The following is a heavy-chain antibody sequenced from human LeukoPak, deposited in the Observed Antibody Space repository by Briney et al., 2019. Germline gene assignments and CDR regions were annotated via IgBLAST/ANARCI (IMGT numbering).Heavy chain of an antibody. J-gene: IGHJ6*03. CDR1: GYTFTDYY. V-gene: IGHV1-2*02. CDR2: INPNSCRT. Sequence: ASVTVSCKASGYTFTDYYMHWVRQPPAQALEWMGWINPNSCRTNYAQKLQGRVTMTRDTSISTAYMELSRLTSDDTAVYYCARGVAGPYYYYYMDVWGRGTTVTVSS. CDR3: ARGVAGPYYYYYMDV. D-gene: IGHD6-19*01.